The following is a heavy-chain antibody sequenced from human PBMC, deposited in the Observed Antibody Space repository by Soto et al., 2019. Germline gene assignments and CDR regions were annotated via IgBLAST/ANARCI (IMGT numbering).Heavy chain of an antibody. J-gene: IGHJ5*02. Sequence: SETLSLTCTVSGGSISSYYWSWIRQPPGKGLEWIGYIYYSGSTNYNPSLKSRVTISVDTSKNQFSLKLSSVPAADTAVYYCASDYYDSSGYYYSQWFDPWGQGTLVTVSS. V-gene: IGHV4-59*01. D-gene: IGHD3-22*01. CDR3: ASDYYDSSGYYYSQWFDP. CDR2: IYYSGST. CDR1: GGSISSYY.